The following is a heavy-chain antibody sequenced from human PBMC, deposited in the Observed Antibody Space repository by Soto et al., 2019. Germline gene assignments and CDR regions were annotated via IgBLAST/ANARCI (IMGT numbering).Heavy chain of an antibody. CDR2: IIPNFGTA. CDR1: GYTITGYY. J-gene: IGHJ4*02. D-gene: IGHD2-2*01. Sequence: GASVKVSCKASGYTITGYYMHWVRQAPGQGLEWMGGIIPNFGTANYAQKFQGRVTITADESTSTAYMELSSLRSEDTAVYYCARGDVVVPAAIGFDYWGQGTLVTVSS. V-gene: IGHV1-69*13. CDR3: ARGDVVVPAAIGFDY.